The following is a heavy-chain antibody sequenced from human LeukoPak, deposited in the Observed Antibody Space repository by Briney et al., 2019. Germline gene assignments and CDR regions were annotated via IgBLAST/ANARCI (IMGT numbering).Heavy chain of an antibody. Sequence: GGSLRLSCAASGFTVSSNYMSWVRQAPGKGLEWVSIIYSGGSTFYGDSVKGRFTISRDNSKNTLYLHMNSLRAEDTAVYYCAKSLEFWSGYDPDAFDIWGQGTMVTVSS. CDR2: IYSGGST. CDR3: AKSLEFWSGYDPDAFDI. CDR1: GFTVSSNY. D-gene: IGHD3-3*01. V-gene: IGHV3-66*01. J-gene: IGHJ3*02.